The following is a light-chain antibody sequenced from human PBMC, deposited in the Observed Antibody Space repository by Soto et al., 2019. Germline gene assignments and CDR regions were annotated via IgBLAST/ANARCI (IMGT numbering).Light chain of an antibody. CDR1: QSVSSTY. V-gene: IGKV3-20*01. CDR3: QQYGSSPLMYT. J-gene: IGKJ2*01. CDR2: GAS. Sequence: EIVLTQSPGTLSLSPGERATLSCRASQSVSSTYLAWYQHKPGQAPRLLIYGASSRASGIPDRFSGSGSGPDFTLTISRLEPEDFAVYYCQQYGSSPLMYTFGQGTKLEIK.